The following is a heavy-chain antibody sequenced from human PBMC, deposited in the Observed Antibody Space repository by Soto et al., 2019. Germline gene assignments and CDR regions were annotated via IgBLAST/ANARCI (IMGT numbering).Heavy chain of an antibody. Sequence: ASVKVSCKASGYTFTSYYMHWVRQAPGQGLEWMGIINPSGGSTSYAQKFQGRVTMTRDTSTSTVYMELSSLRSEDTAVYYCARDFTYGDYALDAFDIWGQGTMVTVSS. CDR1: GYTFTSYY. D-gene: IGHD4-17*01. J-gene: IGHJ3*02. CDR2: INPSGGST. V-gene: IGHV1-46*01. CDR3: ARDFTYGDYALDAFDI.